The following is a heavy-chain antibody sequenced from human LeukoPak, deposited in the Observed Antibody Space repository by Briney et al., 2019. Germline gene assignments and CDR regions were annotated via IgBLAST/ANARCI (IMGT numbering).Heavy chain of an antibody. Sequence: GGSLRLSCAASGFTFSSYAMSWVRQAPGKGLEWVSAISGSGGSTYYADSVKGRFTISGDNSKNTLYLQMNSLRAEDTAVYYCALTPLTSTMVRGVYDYWGQGTLVTVSS. V-gene: IGHV3-23*01. CDR2: ISGSGGST. D-gene: IGHD3-10*01. CDR1: GFTFSSYA. J-gene: IGHJ4*02. CDR3: ALTPLTSTMVRGVYDY.